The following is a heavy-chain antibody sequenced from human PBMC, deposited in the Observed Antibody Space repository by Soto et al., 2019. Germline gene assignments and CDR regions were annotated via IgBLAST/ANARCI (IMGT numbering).Heavy chain of an antibody. D-gene: IGHD3-22*01. Sequence: PGGSLRLSCEASKLTYSGYAMTWVGQAPGKGLEWVASISGSGDNTYYADSVKGRFAISRDNSKSTLYLQMNSLRGDDAAIYYCATDPNFYDDSAYFTSRWFDNWGQGTQVTVSS. J-gene: IGHJ4*02. V-gene: IGHV3-23*01. CDR3: ATDPNFYDDSAYFTSRWFDN. CDR1: KLTYSGYA. CDR2: ISGSGDNT.